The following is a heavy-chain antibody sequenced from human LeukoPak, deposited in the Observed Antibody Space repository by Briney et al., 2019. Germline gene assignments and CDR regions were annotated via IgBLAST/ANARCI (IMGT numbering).Heavy chain of an antibody. J-gene: IGHJ5*02. D-gene: IGHD4-17*01. CDR2: IYPGDSDT. CDR1: GSRFTSYW. CDR3: ARHRPQTTVTRGWFDP. V-gene: IGHV5-51*01. Sequence: GESLKISCKGSGSRFTSYWISWVRQMPGKGLEWMGIIYPGDSDTRYSPSFQGQVTISADKSISTAYLQWSSLKASDTAMYYCARHRPQTTVTRGWFDPWGQGTLVTVSS.